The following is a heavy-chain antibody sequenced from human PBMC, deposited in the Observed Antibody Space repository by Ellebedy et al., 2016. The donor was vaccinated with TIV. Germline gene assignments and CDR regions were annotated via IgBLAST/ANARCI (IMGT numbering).Heavy chain of an antibody. CDR3: ARGTTLDY. J-gene: IGHJ4*02. V-gene: IGHV4-59*13. Sequence: SETLSLXCTVSGDSISSYYWSWIRQPPGKGLEWIGYVYYSGSTNYNPSLKSRVTMSVDTSKNQFSLKLSSVTGADTAVYYCARGTTLDYWGQGTLVTVSS. CDR1: GDSISSYY. CDR2: VYYSGST. D-gene: IGHD1-7*01.